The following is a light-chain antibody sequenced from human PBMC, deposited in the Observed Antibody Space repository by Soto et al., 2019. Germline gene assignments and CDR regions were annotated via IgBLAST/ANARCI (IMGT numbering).Light chain of an antibody. CDR3: AAWDDSLVGV. CDR1: SSNIGRNT. J-gene: IGLJ3*02. Sequence: QSVLTQPPSASGTPGQRVSISCSGSSSNIGRNTVSWYQQLPGAAPKLLIYSDYRRPSGVPDRFSGSKSGTSASLAISGLQSDDEADYYCAAWDDSLVGVSGGGTKLTVL. CDR2: SDY. V-gene: IGLV1-44*01.